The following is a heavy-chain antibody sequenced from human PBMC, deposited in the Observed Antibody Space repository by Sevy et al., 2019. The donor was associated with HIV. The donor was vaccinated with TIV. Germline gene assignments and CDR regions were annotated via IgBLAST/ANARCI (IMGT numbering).Heavy chain of an antibody. D-gene: IGHD6-6*01. CDR1: GFTFSSYA. CDR3: ARDFAINIAARPYYYYGMDV. V-gene: IGHV3-30*04. J-gene: IGHJ6*02. CDR2: ISYDGSNK. Sequence: GGSLRLSCAASGFTFSSYAMHWVRQAPGKGLEWVAVISYDGSNKYYADSVKGRFTISRDNSKNTLYLQMNSLRAEDTAVDYCARDFAINIAARPYYYYGMDVWGQGTTVTVSS.